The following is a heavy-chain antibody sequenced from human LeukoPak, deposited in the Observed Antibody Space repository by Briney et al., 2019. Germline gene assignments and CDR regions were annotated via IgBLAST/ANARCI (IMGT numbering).Heavy chain of an antibody. CDR2: IYYSGST. D-gene: IGHD3-9*01. CDR1: GDSISSGDYY. J-gene: IGHJ5*02. V-gene: IGHV4-30-4*08. CDR3: ARVLTVNWFDP. Sequence: SQTLSLTXTVSGDSISSGDYYWSWIRQPPGKGLEWIGYIYYSGSTYYNPSLKSRVTISVDTSKNQFSLKLSSVTAADTAVYYCARVLTVNWFDPWGQGTLVTVSS.